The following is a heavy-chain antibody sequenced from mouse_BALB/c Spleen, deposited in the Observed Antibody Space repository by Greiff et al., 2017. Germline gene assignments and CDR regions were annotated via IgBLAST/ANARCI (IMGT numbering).Heavy chain of an antibody. CDR2: ISSGSSTI. J-gene: IGHJ4*01. CDR1: GFTFSSFG. V-gene: IGHV5-17*02. Sequence: EVHLVESGGGLVQPGGSRKLSCAASGFTFSSFGMHWVRQAPEKGLEWVAYISSGSSTIYYADTVKGRFTISRDNPKNTLFLQMTSLRSEDTAMYYCARFGRLGYAMDYWGQGTSVTVSS. D-gene: IGHD3-3*01. CDR3: ARFGRLGYAMDY.